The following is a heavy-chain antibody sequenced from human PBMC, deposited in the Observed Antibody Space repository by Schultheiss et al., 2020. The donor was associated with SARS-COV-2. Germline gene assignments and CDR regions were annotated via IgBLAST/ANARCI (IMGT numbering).Heavy chain of an antibody. J-gene: IGHJ4*02. Sequence: SQTLSLTCAISGDSVSSNSAAWNWIRQSPSRGLEWLGRTYYRSKWYNDYAISVKSRITINPDTSKNQFSLKLSSVTAADTAVYYCAGIYINSWYSIDYWGQGTLVTVSS. CDR2: TYYRSKWYN. CDR3: AGIYINSWYSIDY. V-gene: IGHV6-1*01. CDR1: GDSVSSNSAA. D-gene: IGHD6-13*01.